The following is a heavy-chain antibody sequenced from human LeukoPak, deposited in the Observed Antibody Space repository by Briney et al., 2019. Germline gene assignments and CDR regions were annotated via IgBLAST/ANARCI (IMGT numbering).Heavy chain of an antibody. J-gene: IGHJ5*02. CDR1: GLTFRLYG. CDR3: ARDGVNWGIDL. V-gene: IGHV3-33*01. D-gene: IGHD7-27*01. CDR2: ILNDGSSQ. Sequence: PGGSLRLSCAASGLTFRLYGMHWVRQAPGKGLEWVAVILNDGSSQYYADSVKGRFTVSRDSSKNTAFLQVNSLRADDTAVYYCARDGVNWGIDLWGQGTLVIVSS.